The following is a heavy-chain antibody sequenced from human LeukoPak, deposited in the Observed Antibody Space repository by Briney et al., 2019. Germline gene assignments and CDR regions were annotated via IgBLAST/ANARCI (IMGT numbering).Heavy chain of an antibody. CDR3: AKDRGLRPDY. J-gene: IGHJ4*02. CDR2: ISGSGGST. D-gene: IGHD5-18*01. Sequence: GGPLSPSCPALESTFTTNAMSWVGQAQGKGLEWVSAISGSGGSTYYADSVKGRFTISRDNSKNTLYLQMNSLRAEDTAVYYCAKDRGLRPDYWGQGTLVTVSS. CDR1: ESTFTTNA. V-gene: IGHV3-23*01.